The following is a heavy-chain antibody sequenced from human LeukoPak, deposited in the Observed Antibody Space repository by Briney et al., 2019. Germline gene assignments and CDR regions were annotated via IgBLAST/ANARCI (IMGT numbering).Heavy chain of an antibody. CDR1: GGTFSSYA. CDR3: ASALYRSGGSCPWGFDY. CDR2: IIPIFGTA. D-gene: IGHD2-15*01. Sequence: SVKVSCKASGGTFSSYAISWVRQAPGQGLEWMGGIIPIFGTANYAQKFQGRVTITADESTSTAYMELSSLRSEDTAVYYCASALYRSGGSCPWGFDYWGQGTLVTVSS. J-gene: IGHJ4*02. V-gene: IGHV1-69*13.